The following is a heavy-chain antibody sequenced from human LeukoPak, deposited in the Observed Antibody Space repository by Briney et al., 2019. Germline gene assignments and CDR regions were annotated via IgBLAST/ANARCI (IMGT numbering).Heavy chain of an antibody. V-gene: IGHV3-21*01. CDR2: ISSSSYI. J-gene: IGHJ4*02. CDR3: ARSRDDSSGYYLYYFDY. D-gene: IGHD3-22*01. Sequence: GGSLRLSCAASGFTFSSYSMNWVRQAPGKGLEWVSSISSSSYIYYADSVKGRFTISRDNAKNSLYLQMNSLRAEDTAVYYCARSRDDSSGYYLYYFDYWGQGTLVTVSS. CDR1: GFTFSSYS.